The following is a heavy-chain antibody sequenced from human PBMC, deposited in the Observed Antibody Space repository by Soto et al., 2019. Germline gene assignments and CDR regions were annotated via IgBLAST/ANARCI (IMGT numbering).Heavy chain of an antibody. J-gene: IGHJ4*02. CDR1: GFTFSSYA. V-gene: IGHV3-23*01. Sequence: EVQLLESGGGLVQPGGSLRLSCAASGFTFSSYAMSWVRQAPGKGLEWVSAISGSGGSTYYADSVKGRFTISRDNSKNTLYLQMNSLRAEDTAVYYCAKVILAGQTSRYYYDSSGYYYYFDYWGQGTLVTVSS. D-gene: IGHD3-22*01. CDR3: AKVILAGQTSRYYYDSSGYYYYFDY. CDR2: ISGSGGST.